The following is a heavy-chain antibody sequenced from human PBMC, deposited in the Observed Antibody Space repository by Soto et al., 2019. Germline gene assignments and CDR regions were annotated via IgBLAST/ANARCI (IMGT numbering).Heavy chain of an antibody. J-gene: IGHJ6*02. Sequence: NPSETLSLTCTVSGGSISSSSYYWGWIRQPPGKGLEWIGSIYYSGSTYYNPSLKSRVTISVDTSKNQFSLKLSSVTAADTAVYYCASNMVRGVRHYYYYGMEVWGQGTTVTVSS. CDR1: GGSISSSSYY. CDR3: ASNMVRGVRHYYYYGMEV. V-gene: IGHV4-39*07. CDR2: IYYSGST. D-gene: IGHD3-10*01.